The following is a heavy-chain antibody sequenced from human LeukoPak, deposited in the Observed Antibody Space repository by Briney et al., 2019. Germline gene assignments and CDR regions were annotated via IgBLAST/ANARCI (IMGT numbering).Heavy chain of an antibody. Sequence: GESLKISCKGAGYSFTSYWIGWVRQMPGKGVVGMGIIYPGDSDTRYSPSFEGQGTISADKSISTAYRQGSSLKASDTAMYYCASHPPLVATPHPYYYYGMDVWAQGTTVTVSS. J-gene: IGHJ6*02. CDR2: IYPGDSDT. V-gene: IGHV5-51*01. CDR1: GYSFTSYW. D-gene: IGHD2-15*01. CDR3: ASHPPLVATPHPYYYYGMDV.